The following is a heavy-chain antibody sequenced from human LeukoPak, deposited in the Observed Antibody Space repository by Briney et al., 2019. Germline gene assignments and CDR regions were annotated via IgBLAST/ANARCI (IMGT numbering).Heavy chain of an antibody. CDR3: ARNQAVASNHGAMDI. D-gene: IGHD6-19*01. Sequence: SETLSLTYAVSGYSISSSNWWGWFRQPPGKGLEWIGYIYYSGSAYYNTSLNSRVTMSVDTSKNQFSLKLSSVTAVDTAVYYCARNQAVASNHGAMDIWGQGTMVIVSS. J-gene: IGHJ3*02. V-gene: IGHV4-28*01. CDR1: GYSISSSNW. CDR2: IYYSGSA.